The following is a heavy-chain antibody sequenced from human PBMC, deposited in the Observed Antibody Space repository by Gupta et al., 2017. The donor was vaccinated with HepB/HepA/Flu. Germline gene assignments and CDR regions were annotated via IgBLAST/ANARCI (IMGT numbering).Heavy chain of an antibody. Sequence: YGDWIRQPPGKGLERIGSIYYSGRTYYNSSLKRRVTISVDTSKNQFSLKLSSVTAADTDVDYCATHYTSSWDGGWKWGAYGCHVTMVTVYS. D-gene: IGHD6-13*01. CDR2: IYYSGRT. J-gene: IGHJ4*01. CDR1: Y. V-gene: IGHV4-39*01. CDR3: ATHYTSSWDGGWKWGAY.